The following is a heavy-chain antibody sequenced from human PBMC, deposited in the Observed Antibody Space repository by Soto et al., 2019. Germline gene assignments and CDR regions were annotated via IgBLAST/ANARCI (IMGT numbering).Heavy chain of an antibody. J-gene: IGHJ3*02. CDR3: ARGAGAFDI. V-gene: IGHV3-53*01. D-gene: IGHD3-16*01. Sequence: EVQLVESGGGLIQPGGSLRLSCAASGFTVSSNYMSWVRQAPGKGLEWVSVIHSGGSTYYADSGKGRFSISRDKSRNTVDLQLNSLRAEDTAAYYCARGAGAFDIWGQGTMVTVSS. CDR1: GFTVSSNY. CDR2: IHSGGST.